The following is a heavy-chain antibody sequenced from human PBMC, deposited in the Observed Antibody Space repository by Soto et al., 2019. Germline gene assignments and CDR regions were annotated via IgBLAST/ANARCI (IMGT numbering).Heavy chain of an antibody. CDR3: AKLTMIVYGAFDI. CDR1: GFTFSSYA. J-gene: IGHJ3*02. Sequence: GGSLRLSCAASGFTFSSYAMSWVRQAPGKGLEWVSAISGSGGSTYYAYSVKGRFAISRDNSKNTLYLQMNSLRAEDTAVYYCAKLTMIVYGAFDIWGQGTMVTVSS. V-gene: IGHV3-23*01. CDR2: ISGSGGST. D-gene: IGHD3-22*01.